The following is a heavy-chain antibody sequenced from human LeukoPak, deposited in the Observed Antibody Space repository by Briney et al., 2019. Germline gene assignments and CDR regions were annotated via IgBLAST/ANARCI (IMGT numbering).Heavy chain of an antibody. CDR1: GFTFSSYG. J-gene: IGHJ4*02. D-gene: IGHD3-3*01. Sequence: GGSLRLSCAASGFTFSSYGMHWVRQAPGKGLEWVAVISYDGSNKYYADSVKGRFTISRDNSKNSLYLQMNSLRAEDTALYYCARGRDLYDSSLDYWGQGTLVTVSS. CDR3: ARGRDLYDSSLDY. CDR2: ISYDGSNK. V-gene: IGHV3-30*03.